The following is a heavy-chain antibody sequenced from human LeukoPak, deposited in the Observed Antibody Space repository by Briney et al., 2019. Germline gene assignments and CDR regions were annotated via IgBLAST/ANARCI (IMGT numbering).Heavy chain of an antibody. CDR1: GGSFSGYY. CDR2: IDHSGST. Sequence: TLSLTCAVYGGSFSGYYWSWIRQPPGKGLEWIGEIDHSGSTNYNPSLKSRVTISVDTSKNQFSLKLSSVTAADTAVYYCARGASSVTDYWGQGTLVTVSS. CDR3: ARGASSVTDY. J-gene: IGHJ4*02. V-gene: IGHV4-34*01. D-gene: IGHD4-23*01.